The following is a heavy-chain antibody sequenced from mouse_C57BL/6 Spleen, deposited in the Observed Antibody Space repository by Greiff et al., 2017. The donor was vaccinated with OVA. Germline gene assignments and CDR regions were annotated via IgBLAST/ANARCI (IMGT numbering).Heavy chain of an antibody. CDR2: LSYDCSN. V-gene: IGHV3-6*01. CDR3: ARDYYGSSSFAY. J-gene: IGHJ3*01. D-gene: IGHD1-1*01. Sequence: ESGPGLVKPSQSLSLTCSVTGYSITSGYYWNWIRQFPGNKLEWMGYLSYDCSNNSNPSLKNRISINGDTSKNQFFLKLNSVTTEDTATYYCARDYYGSSSFAYWGKGTLVTVSA. CDR1: GYSITSGYY.